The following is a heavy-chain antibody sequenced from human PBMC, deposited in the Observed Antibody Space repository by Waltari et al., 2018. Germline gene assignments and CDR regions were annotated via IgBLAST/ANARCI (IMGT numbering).Heavy chain of an antibody. J-gene: IGHJ5*02. D-gene: IGHD3-16*01. V-gene: IGHV3-23*01. CDR2: ISGSGGST. CDR1: GFTFSSYA. Sequence: EVQLLESGGGLVQPGGALSLSCAASGFTFSSYAMSWVRQAPGKGLEWVSAISGSGGSTYYADSVKGRFTISRDNSKNTLYLQMNSLRAEDTAVYYCANIMITFGGPNPWGQGTLVTVSS. CDR3: ANIMITFGGPNP.